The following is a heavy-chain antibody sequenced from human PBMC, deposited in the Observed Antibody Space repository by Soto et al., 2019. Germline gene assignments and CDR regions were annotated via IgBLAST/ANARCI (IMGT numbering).Heavy chain of an antibody. CDR3: ATEVNSGSYFSIGAFDI. J-gene: IGHJ3*02. V-gene: IGHV1-24*01. CDR2: FDPEDGET. CDR1: GYTLTELS. Sequence: ASVKVSCKVSGYTLTELSMHWVRQAPGKGLEWMGGFDPEDGETIYAQKFQGRVTMTEDTSTDTAYMELSSLRSEDTAVYYCATEVNSGSYFSIGAFDIWGQGTMVTVSS. D-gene: IGHD1-26*01.